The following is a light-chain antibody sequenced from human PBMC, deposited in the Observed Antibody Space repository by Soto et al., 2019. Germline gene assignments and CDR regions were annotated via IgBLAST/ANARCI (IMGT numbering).Light chain of an antibody. V-gene: IGKV1-33*01. CDR2: DAA. Sequence: DIQMTQSPSSLSASVGDRVTITCQASQDISTFLNWYHHRPGKAPKLLIYDAANLQSGAPSRFSASGAGTDFTFTISSLQPEDVGTYYCQQYNTFSRTFGQGTKVEIK. J-gene: IGKJ1*01. CDR1: QDISTF. CDR3: QQYNTFSRT.